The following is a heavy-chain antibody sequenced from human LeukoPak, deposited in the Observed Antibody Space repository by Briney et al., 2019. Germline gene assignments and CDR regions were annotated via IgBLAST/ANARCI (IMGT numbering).Heavy chain of an antibody. Sequence: PGRSLRLSCAAYGFMFDDHAMHWVRQAPGKGLEWVSGIGWNTGSFDYVDSVKGRFTVSRDNSKNTLYLQMNSLRAEDTAVYYCARSAATYCGGDCYPGLYYFDYWGQGTLVTVSS. D-gene: IGHD2-21*02. V-gene: IGHV3-9*01. CDR1: GFMFDDHA. J-gene: IGHJ4*02. CDR2: IGWNTGSF. CDR3: ARSAATYCGGDCYPGLYYFDY.